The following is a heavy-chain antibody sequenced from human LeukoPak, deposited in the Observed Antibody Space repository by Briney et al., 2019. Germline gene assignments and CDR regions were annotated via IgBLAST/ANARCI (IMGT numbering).Heavy chain of an antibody. CDR3: ARGNCGGDCYSFDY. V-gene: IGHV1-18*01. CDR1: GYTFTSHG. D-gene: IGHD2-21*02. J-gene: IGHJ4*02. Sequence: GASVKVSRKASGYTFTSHGIIWVRQAPGQGLEWMAWISAYNGNTNYAQKLQGRVTVTTETSTSTAYMELRSLRSDDTAVYYCARGNCGGDCYSFDYWGQGTLVTVSS. CDR2: ISAYNGNT.